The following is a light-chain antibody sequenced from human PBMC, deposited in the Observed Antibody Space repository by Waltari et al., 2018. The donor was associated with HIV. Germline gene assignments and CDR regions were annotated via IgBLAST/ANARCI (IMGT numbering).Light chain of an antibody. CDR3: CSYAGRSTLEV. CDR2: EVN. V-gene: IGLV2-23*02. CDR1: SSDVGAYNL. J-gene: IGLJ2*01. Sequence: SAMTQPASVSGSPGQSITISCTGTSSDVGAYNLVYWYQQNPGKDPQFIIYEVNKRPSEVSILLSGAKSGNTASLTISGLQAEDEADYYCCSYAGRSTLEVFGGGTKVTVL.